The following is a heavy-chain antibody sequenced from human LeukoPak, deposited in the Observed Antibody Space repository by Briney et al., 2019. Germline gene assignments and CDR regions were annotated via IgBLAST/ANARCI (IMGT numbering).Heavy chain of an antibody. CDR3: ARGSHDSSGYDDY. CDR1: GGTFSSYA. V-gene: IGHV1-69*13. D-gene: IGHD3-22*01. Sequence: GASVKVSCEASGGTFSSYAISWVPQAPGQGLEWMGGIIPIFGTANYAQKFQGRVTITADESTSTAYMELSSLRSEDTAVYYCARGSHDSSGYDDYWGQGTLVTVSS. J-gene: IGHJ4*02. CDR2: IIPIFGTA.